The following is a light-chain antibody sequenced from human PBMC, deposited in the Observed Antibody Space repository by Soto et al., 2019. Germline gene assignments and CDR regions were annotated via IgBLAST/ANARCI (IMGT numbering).Light chain of an antibody. J-gene: IGKJ1*01. Sequence: DIQMTQSPSTLSASAGDTVTITCRASQSISTFLAWYQQKPGKAPKLLIFDASSLKSGVPSRFSGSGSGTEFTITISSLQPDYFATYYCQQYDSYSWTFGQGTKVEIK. CDR2: DAS. CDR1: QSISTF. V-gene: IGKV1-5*01. CDR3: QQYDSYSWT.